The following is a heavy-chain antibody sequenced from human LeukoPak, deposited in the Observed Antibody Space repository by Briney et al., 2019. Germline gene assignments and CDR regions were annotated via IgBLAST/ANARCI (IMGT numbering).Heavy chain of an antibody. J-gene: IGHJ6*02. CDR2: ISHNGNVN. D-gene: IGHD3-16*01. V-gene: IGHV3-7*03. Sequence: GGSLRLSCAASGFTFSSYWMNWARQAPGKGLEWVASISHNGNVNYYVDSVKGRFTISRDNAKNSLYLQMSNLRAEDTAVYFCARGGGLDVWGQGATVTVSS. CDR1: GFTFSSYW. CDR3: ARGGGLDV.